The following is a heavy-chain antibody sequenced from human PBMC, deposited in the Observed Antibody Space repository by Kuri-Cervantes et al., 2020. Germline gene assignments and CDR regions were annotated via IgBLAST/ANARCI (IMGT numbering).Heavy chain of an antibody. CDR2: MNPNSGNT. J-gene: IGHJ4*02. CDR3: ARDPIIAAAEPFDY. V-gene: IGHV1-8*02. Sequence: ASVKVSCKASGYTFTSYDINWVRQATGQGLEWMGWMNPNSGNTGYAQKFQGRVTMTRNTSISTAYMELSSLRSEDTAVYYCARDPIIAAAEPFDYWGQGTLVTVSS. D-gene: IGHD6-13*01. CDR1: GYTFTSYD.